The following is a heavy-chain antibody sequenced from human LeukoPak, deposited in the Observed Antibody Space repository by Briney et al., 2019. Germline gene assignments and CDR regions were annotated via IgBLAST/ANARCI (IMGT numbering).Heavy chain of an antibody. V-gene: IGHV3-66*01. CDR2: IYSGGST. J-gene: IGHJ4*02. D-gene: IGHD6-19*01. Sequence: GGSLRLSCAASGFTFSSHGMSWVRQAPGKGLEWVSVIYSGGSTYYADSVKGRFTISRDNSKNTLYLQMNSLRAEDTAVYYCARDARRGIAVAGSVVYWGQGTLVTVSS. CDR3: ARDARRGIAVAGSVVY. CDR1: GFTFSSHG.